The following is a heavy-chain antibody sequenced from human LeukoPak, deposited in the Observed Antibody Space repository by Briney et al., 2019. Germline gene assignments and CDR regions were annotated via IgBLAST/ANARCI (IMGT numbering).Heavy chain of an antibody. J-gene: IGHJ5*02. Sequence: GASVKVSCKASGYTFTSYDINWVRQATGQGLEWMGWMNPNSGNTGYAQKFQGRVTMTRNTSISTAYMELSSLRSEDTAVYYCARAVPAAGKRAIRRGNWFDHWGQGTLVTVSS. CDR3: ARAVPAAGKRAIRRGNWFDH. CDR1: GYTFTSYD. D-gene: IGHD6-13*01. V-gene: IGHV1-8*01. CDR2: MNPNSGNT.